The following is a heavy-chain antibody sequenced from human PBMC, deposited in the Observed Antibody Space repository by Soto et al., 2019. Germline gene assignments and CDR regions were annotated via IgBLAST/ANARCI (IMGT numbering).Heavy chain of an antibody. CDR2: IIPIFGTA. CDR1: GGTFSSYA. D-gene: IGHD2-15*01. J-gene: IGHJ5*02. V-gene: IGHV1-69*13. Sequence: SVKVSCKASGGTFSSYAISWVRQAPGQGLEWMGGIIPIFGTANYAQKFRGRVTITADESTSTAYMELSSLRSEDTAVYYCARVVIYCSGGSCYYNWFDPWGQGTLVTVSS. CDR3: ARVVIYCSGGSCYYNWFDP.